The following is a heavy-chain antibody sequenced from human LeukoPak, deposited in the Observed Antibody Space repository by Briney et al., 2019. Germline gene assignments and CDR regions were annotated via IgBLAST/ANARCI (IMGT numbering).Heavy chain of an antibody. CDR1: GFTFDDYA. Sequence: RSGGSLRLSCAASGFTFDDYAMHWLRQAPGKGLEWVSLISWDGGSTYYADSVKGRFTISRDDRKNSLYLQMNSLRAEDTALYYCAKDGGSYYSYMDVWGKGTTVTVSS. V-gene: IGHV3-43D*03. CDR2: ISWDGGST. CDR3: AKDGGSYYSYMDV. D-gene: IGHD1-26*01. J-gene: IGHJ6*03.